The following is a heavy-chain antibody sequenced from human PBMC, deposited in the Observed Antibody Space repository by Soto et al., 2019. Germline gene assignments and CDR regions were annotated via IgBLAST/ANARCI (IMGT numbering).Heavy chain of an antibody. Sequence: QVQLQESGPGLVKPSQTLSLTCTVSGGSISSGDYKWSWIRQPPGKGLEWIGYIYYSGYSYNNPSVKGXVTMSVDTSTNQFSLKLSSVTAADTAVYYCARGDNYVPFEYWGQGTLVTVSS. J-gene: IGHJ4*02. V-gene: IGHV4-30-4*01. CDR3: ARGDNYVPFEY. CDR1: GGSISSGDYK. D-gene: IGHD4-4*01. CDR2: IYYSGYS.